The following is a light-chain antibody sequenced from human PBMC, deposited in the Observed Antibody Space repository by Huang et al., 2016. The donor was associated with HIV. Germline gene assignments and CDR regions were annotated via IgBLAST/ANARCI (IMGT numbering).Light chain of an antibody. CDR1: QSLLNSHGNNY. CDR3: MQALQSPYT. J-gene: IGKJ2*01. CDR2: LGY. Sequence: DIVMTQSPLSLPVTPGEPASVSCRSSQSLLNSHGNNYLDWYLQKPGQSPQLLIYLGYTRASGVPDRFSGSGSGTDFTLKISRVEAEDVGVYYCMQALQSPYTFGQGTKLEIK. V-gene: IGKV2-28*01.